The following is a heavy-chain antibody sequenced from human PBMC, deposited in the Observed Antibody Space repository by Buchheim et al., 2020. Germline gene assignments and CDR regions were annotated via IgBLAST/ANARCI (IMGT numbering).Heavy chain of an antibody. CDR3: ARHKPSQYYFDY. Sequence: QVQLQESGPGLMKPSETLSLTCTVSGGSITNYYWNWIRQPPGERLEWVGYISYSGSTNYNPSFKSRATISVDMSRNQFSLMLNSVTAADTAVYYCARHKPSQYYFDYWGRGTL. J-gene: IGHJ4*02. CDR1: GGSITNYY. CDR2: ISYSGST. V-gene: IGHV4-59*08. D-gene: IGHD1-14*01.